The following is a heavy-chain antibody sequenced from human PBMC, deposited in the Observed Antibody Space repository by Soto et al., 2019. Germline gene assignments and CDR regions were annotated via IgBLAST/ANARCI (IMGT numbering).Heavy chain of an antibody. J-gene: IGHJ4*02. V-gene: IGHV3-7*01. D-gene: IGHD6-19*01. Sequence: EVQLVESGGGLVQPGGSLRLSCAGSGFTFSRFWMSWVRQAPGKGLEWVANIKQNGSEKYYVDSVKGRFTISRDNAKNSLYLQMNSLRAEDTAVYYCARALCSETDELWGQGNLVTVSS. CDR2: IKQNGSEK. CDR1: GFTFSRFW. CDR3: ARALCSETDEL.